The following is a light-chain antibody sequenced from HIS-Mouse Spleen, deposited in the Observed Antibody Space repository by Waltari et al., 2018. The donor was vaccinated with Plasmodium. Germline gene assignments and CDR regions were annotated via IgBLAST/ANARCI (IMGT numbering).Light chain of an antibody. CDR1: SSYVGSYNL. J-gene: IGLJ3*02. Sequence: QSALTQPASVSGSPGPSITISCTGTSSYVGSYNLVSWYQQHPGKPPKLMIYEGSKRPSGVSNRFSGSKSGNTASLTISGLQAEDEADYYCCSYAGSSTNWVFGGGTKLTVL. CDR2: EGS. V-gene: IGLV2-23*01. CDR3: CSYAGSSTNWV.